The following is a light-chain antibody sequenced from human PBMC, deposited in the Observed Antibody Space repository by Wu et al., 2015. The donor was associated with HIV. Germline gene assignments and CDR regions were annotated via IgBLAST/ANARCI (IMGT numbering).Light chain of an antibody. Sequence: DIQMTQSPSIVSASVGDRVTITCRASQTIGSDLNWYQHKTGKAPKLLIYAASSLQGGVPSRFSGSGSGRDFTLIINNLQPEDFATYYCQQSYSTQYSFGQGTKLEIK. V-gene: IGKV1-39*01. CDR2: AAS. CDR1: QTIGSD. J-gene: IGKJ2*03. CDR3: QQSYSTQYS.